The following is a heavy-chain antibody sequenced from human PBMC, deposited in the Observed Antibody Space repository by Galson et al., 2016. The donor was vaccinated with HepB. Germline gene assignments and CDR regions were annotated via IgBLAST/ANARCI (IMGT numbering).Heavy chain of an antibody. D-gene: IGHD1-26*01. J-gene: IGHJ6*02. Sequence: TCSVSGASASSHYWGWIRQPPGKGLEWTGSMYYSGSTKYNPSLKSRVTISVDTAKNQFSLKLKSVTAADTAVYYCARHPPSGYYYYGLDVWGQGTTVTVSS. CDR1: GASASSHY. CDR2: MYYSGST. CDR3: ARHPPSGYYYYGLDV. V-gene: IGHV4-39*01.